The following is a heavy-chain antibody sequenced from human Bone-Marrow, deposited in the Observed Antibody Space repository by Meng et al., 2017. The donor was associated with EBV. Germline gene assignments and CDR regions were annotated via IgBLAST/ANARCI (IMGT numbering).Heavy chain of an antibody. D-gene: IGHD3-22*01. Sequence: QVQLVQSGAEVKKPVASVNVSCKASGYTFRSYAIHWVRQAPGQSLEWMGWIDVGNANTKYSQKFQDRVTITRETFASTVYMELSRLTSEDTAVYYCARRYYDVTGYYYFDFWGQGTLVTVSS. J-gene: IGHJ4*02. V-gene: IGHV1-3*01. CDR3: ARRYYDVTGYYYFDF. CDR2: IDVGNANT. CDR1: GYTFRSYA.